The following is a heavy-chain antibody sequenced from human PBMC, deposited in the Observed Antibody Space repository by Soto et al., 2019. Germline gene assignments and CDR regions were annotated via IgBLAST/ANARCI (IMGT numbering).Heavy chain of an antibody. CDR1: GYAFTSYA. J-gene: IGHJ5*02. CDR3: ARDRASSIAARAPLRWFDP. D-gene: IGHD6-6*01. Sequence: GASVKVSCKASGYAFTSYAMHWVRQAPGQRLEWMGWINAGNGNTKYSQKFQGRVTITRDTSASTAYMELSSLRSEDTAVYYCARDRASSIAARAPLRWFDPWGQGTLVTVSS. V-gene: IGHV1-3*01. CDR2: INAGNGNT.